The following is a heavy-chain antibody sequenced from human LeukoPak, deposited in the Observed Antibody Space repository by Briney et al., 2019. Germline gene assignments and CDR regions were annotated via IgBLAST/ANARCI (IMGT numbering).Heavy chain of an antibody. D-gene: IGHD3-22*01. J-gene: IGHJ4*02. V-gene: IGHV3-66*01. CDR3: ATSPLDPYYYDSSGYLDY. CDR1: GFTVSSHY. CDR2: IYSGGST. Sequence: GGSLRLSCAASGFTVSSHYMSWVRQAPGKGLEWVSFIYSGGSTFYADSVKGRFTISRDNSKNTLYLQMGSLRAEDMAVYYCATSPLDPYYYDSSGYLDYWGQGTLVTVSS.